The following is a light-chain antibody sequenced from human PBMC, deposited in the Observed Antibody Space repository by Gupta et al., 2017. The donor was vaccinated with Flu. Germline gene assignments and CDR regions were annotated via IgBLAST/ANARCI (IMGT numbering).Light chain of an antibody. V-gene: IGKV3-20*01. Sequence: ERVTLSCRASQSISSTYLGWYQQKPGQPPRLINYGASSRATGVPDWCSGSGSGTDFTLTISRQEHEYFAVYYCQQYGSSPLAFGPGTKVDI. CDR2: GAS. J-gene: IGKJ3*01. CDR1: QSISSTY. CDR3: QQYGSSPLA.